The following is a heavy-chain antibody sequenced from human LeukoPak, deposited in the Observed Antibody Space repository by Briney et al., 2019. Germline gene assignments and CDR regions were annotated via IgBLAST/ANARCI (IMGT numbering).Heavy chain of an antibody. CDR3: AAYDFWSGYPRIDP. D-gene: IGHD3-3*01. V-gene: IGHV1-18*01. Sequence: ASVKVSCKASGYTFTSYDINWVRQAPGQGLEWMGWISAYNGNTNYAQKLQGRVTMTTDTSTSTAYMELRSLRSDDTAVYYCAAYDFWSGYPRIDPWGQGTLVTVSS. J-gene: IGHJ5*02. CDR2: ISAYNGNT. CDR1: GYTFTSYD.